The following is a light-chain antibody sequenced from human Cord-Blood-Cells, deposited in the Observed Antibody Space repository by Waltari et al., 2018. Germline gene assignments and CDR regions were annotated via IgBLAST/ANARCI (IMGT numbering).Light chain of an antibody. J-gene: IGLJ2*01. V-gene: IGLV2-14*01. CDR1: SSDVGGYNY. CDR2: DVS. Sequence: QSALTQPASVSGSPGQSITISCTGTSSDVGGYNYVSWYQQHPGKAPKLMIYDVSKRPSGVYNRFSGSKPGNTASLTISGLQAEDEADYYCSSYTSSSTFVFGGGTKLTVL. CDR3: SSYTSSSTFV.